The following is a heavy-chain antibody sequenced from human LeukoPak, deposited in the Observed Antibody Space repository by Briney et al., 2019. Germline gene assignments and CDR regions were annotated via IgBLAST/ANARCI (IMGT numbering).Heavy chain of an antibody. CDR2: MNPNSGNT. J-gene: IGHJ4*02. CDR1: GYTSTSYD. CDR3: ARGDIVATTAFDY. V-gene: IGHV1-8*01. Sequence: ASVKVSCKASGYTSTSYDINWVRQATGQGLEWMGWMNPNSGNTGYAQKFQGRVTMTRNTSISTAYMELSSLRSEDTAVYYCARGDIVATTAFDYWGQGTLVTVSS. D-gene: IGHD5-12*01.